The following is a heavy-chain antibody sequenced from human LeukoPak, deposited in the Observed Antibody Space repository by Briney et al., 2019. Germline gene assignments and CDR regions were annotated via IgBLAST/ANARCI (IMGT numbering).Heavy chain of an antibody. D-gene: IGHD6-19*01. CDR3: ARGGGVRTGSGWRPGNWFDP. CDR2: MFYSGST. CDR1: GDSISSSYYY. V-gene: IGHV4-39*01. J-gene: IGHJ5*02. Sequence: SETLSLTCTVSGDSISSSYYYWGWIRQPPGRGLEWIGSMFYSGSTYYNPSLKSRVTISVDTSKNQFSLKLSSVTAADTAVYYCARGGGVRTGSGWRPGNWFDPWGQGTLVIVSS.